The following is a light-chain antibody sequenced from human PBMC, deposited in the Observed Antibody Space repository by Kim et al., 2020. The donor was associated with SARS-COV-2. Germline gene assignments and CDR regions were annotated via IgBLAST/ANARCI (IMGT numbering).Light chain of an antibody. CDR3: LQDYNYPLT. CDR1: RDISTE. V-gene: IGKV1-6*01. J-gene: IGKJ5*01. Sequence: ASGEDRVSITCRARRDISTELGWYLQKPGKAPELLISGASTLQSGVPSRFSGSGFGTDFTLTISSLQPEDFATYYCLQDYNYPLTFGQGTRLEIK. CDR2: GAS.